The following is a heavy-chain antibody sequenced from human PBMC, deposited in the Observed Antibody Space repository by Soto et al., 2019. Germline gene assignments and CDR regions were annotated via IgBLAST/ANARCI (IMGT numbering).Heavy chain of an antibody. D-gene: IGHD6-13*01. V-gene: IGHV3-33*01. CDR2: IWYDGSNK. CDR1: GFTFSSYG. CDR3: ARDRHSSSWSSPFDY. J-gene: IGHJ4*02. Sequence: GGSLRLSCAASGFTFSSYGMHWVRQAPGKGLEWVAVIWYDGSNKYYADSVKGRFTISRDNSKNTLYLQMNSLRAEDTAVYYCARDRHSSSWSSPFDYWGQGTLVTVS.